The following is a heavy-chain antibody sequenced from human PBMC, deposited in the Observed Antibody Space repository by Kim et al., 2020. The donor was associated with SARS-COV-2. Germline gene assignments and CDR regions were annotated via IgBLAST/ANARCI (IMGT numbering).Heavy chain of an antibody. Sequence: SETLSLTCSVSGDSVSSHDHYWSWIRQPPGKGLEWIGYIYYSGSTTDNPSLESRVTISVDTSKNQFSLKLNSVTAADTAIYYCARSRDSSGYYRGIDVWG. CDR3: ARSRDSSGYYRGIDV. CDR2: IYYSGST. CDR1: GDSVSSHDHY. J-gene: IGHJ6*01. D-gene: IGHD3-22*01. V-gene: IGHV4-61*08.